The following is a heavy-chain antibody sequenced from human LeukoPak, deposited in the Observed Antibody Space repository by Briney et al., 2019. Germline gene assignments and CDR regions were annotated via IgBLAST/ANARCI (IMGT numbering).Heavy chain of an antibody. CDR1: SGSISSYY. V-gene: IGHV4-59*01. Sequence: SETLSLTCTVSSGSISSYYWSWIRQPPGKGLEWIGYIYYSGSTNYNPSLKSRVTISVDTSKNQFSLKLSSVTAADTAVYYCARDRSSGWYGAFDYWGQGTLVTVSS. J-gene: IGHJ4*02. CDR3: ARDRSSGWYGAFDY. D-gene: IGHD6-19*01. CDR2: IYYSGST.